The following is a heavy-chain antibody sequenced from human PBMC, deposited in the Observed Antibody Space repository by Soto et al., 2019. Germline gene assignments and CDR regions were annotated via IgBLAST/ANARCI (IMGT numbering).Heavy chain of an antibody. J-gene: IGHJ3*02. CDR1: GFTFSNAW. CDR3: TSASYGSGSYFRWDAFDI. Sequence: EVQLLESGGGLVKPGGSLRLSCAASGFTFSNAWMSWVRQAPGKGLEWVGRIKSKTDGGTTDYAAPVKVRFTISRDDSKNTLYLQMNSLKTEDTAVYYCTSASYGSGSYFRWDAFDIWGQGTMVTVSS. V-gene: IGHV3-15*01. D-gene: IGHD3-10*01. CDR2: IKSKTDGGTT.